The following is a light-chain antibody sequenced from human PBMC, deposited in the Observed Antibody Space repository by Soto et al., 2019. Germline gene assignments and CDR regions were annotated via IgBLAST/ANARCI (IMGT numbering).Light chain of an antibody. Sequence: QSALTQPASVSGSPGQSITISCTGTSSDVGSRNLVSWYQQYPGKAPKLIIFEASKRPSGVSNRFSGSKSGSTASLTISGLQAEDEADYYCCSHAGGSTYVFGTGTKVTV. CDR1: SSDVGSRNL. J-gene: IGLJ1*01. CDR2: EAS. CDR3: CSHAGGSTYV. V-gene: IGLV2-23*01.